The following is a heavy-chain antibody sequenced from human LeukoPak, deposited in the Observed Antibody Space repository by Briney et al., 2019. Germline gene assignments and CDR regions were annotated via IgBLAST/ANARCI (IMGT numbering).Heavy chain of an antibody. V-gene: IGHV3-15*01. CDR2: IKSNADGGTA. CDR3: TTLYSPDY. J-gene: IGHJ4*02. Sequence: GGSLSLSCAASGFTFSYPWMSWVRQAPGKGLEWVGRIKSNADGGTADYAAPVKGRFTISRDDSKNTLYLQMNSLKTEDTAVYYCTTLYSPDYWGQGTLVTVSS. CDR1: GFTFSYPW. D-gene: IGHD2-21*01.